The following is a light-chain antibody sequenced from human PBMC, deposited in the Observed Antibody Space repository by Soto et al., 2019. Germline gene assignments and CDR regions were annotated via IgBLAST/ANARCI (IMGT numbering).Light chain of an antibody. V-gene: IGKV3-15*01. CDR2: GVS. CDR3: QQYNKWPLT. Sequence: EIVMTQSPATLSVSPGERATLSCRASQSVSSNLAWYQQKPGQAPRLLIYGVSTRATGIPVRFNGSGSGTEFTLTISSLQSEDFAVYYCQQYNKWPLTFGGGTEVEI. J-gene: IGKJ4*01. CDR1: QSVSSN.